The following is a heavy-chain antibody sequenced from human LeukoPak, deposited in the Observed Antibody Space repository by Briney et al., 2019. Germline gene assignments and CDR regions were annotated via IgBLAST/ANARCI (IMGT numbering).Heavy chain of an antibody. Sequence: GASVKVSCKASGYIFTDYYMHWVRQAPGQELGWMGRINPNSGGTNYAQKFQGRVTMTRDTSISTAYMELSSLRSEDTAVYYCARGWVTTGYYYYYMDVWGKGTTVTISS. D-gene: IGHD2-21*02. CDR3: ARGWVTTGYYYYYMDV. CDR1: GYIFTDYY. J-gene: IGHJ6*03. CDR2: INPNSGGT. V-gene: IGHV1/OR15-1*04.